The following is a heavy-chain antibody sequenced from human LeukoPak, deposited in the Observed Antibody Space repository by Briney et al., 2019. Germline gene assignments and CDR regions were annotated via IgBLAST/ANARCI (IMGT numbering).Heavy chain of an antibody. CDR3: AKDSGGYYYDSSGKDY. J-gene: IGHJ4*02. V-gene: IGHV3-9*01. CDR2: ISWNSGSI. D-gene: IGHD3-22*01. Sequence: AGGSLRLSCAASGFTFDDYAMHWVRQAPGKGLEWVSGISWNSGSIGYADSVKGRFTISRDNAKNSLYLQMNSLRAEDTALYYCAKDSGGYYYDSSGKDYWGQGTLVTVSS. CDR1: GFTFDDYA.